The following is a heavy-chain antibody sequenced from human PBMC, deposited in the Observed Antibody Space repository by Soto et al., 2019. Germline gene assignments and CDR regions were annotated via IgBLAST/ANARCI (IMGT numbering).Heavy chain of an antibody. J-gene: IGHJ4*02. CDR1: GGSISNHY. Sequence: QVQLQESGPGLVKPSETLSLTCSVSGGSISNHYWSWIRQPPGKGLEWIGYIYYNGNTNYNPSLKGRVTMSVDTSRNQISLKLTTVTAADTAVHYCTRANWYSEYWGQGTLVTVSS. V-gene: IGHV4-59*11. D-gene: IGHD7-27*01. CDR2: IYYNGNT. CDR3: TRANWYSEY.